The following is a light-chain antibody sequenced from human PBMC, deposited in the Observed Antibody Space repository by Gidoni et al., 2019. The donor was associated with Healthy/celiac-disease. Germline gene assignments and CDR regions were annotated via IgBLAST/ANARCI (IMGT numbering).Light chain of an antibody. V-gene: IGKV1-27*01. CDR1: QGISKY. CDR2: AAS. J-gene: IGKJ3*01. Sequence: DIQMTQSPSSLSASVGDRVTITCRASQGISKYLAWYQQKPGKVPKLLIYAASTLQSGVPSRFSGSGSGTDFTLTISSLQPEDVATYYCQKYNRAPPFTFGPGTKVDIK. CDR3: QKYNRAPPFT.